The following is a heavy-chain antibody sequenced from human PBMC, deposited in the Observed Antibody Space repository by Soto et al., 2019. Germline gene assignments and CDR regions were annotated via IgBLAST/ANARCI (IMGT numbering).Heavy chain of an antibody. D-gene: IGHD4-4*01. CDR3: AIDMRPGMTTVTIRPSDY. J-gene: IGHJ4*02. Sequence: QVQLVESGGGVVQPGRSLSLSCAASGFTFSSYAMHWVRQAPGKGLEWVAVISYDGSNKYYADSVKGRFTISRDNSKNTLYLQMNCLGAEDTAVDYCAIDMRPGMTTVTIRPSDYWGQGTLVTVSS. CDR1: GFTFSSYA. V-gene: IGHV3-30-3*01. CDR2: ISYDGSNK.